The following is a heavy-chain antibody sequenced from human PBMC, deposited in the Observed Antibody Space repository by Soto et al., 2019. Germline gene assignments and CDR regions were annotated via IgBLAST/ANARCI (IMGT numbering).Heavy chain of an antibody. V-gene: IGHV1-8*01. CDR2: MNPNSGNT. J-gene: IGHJ6*03. Sequence: QVQLVQSGAEVKKPGASVKVSCKASGYTFTSYDINWVRQATGQGLEWMGWMNPNSGNTGYAQKFQGRVTMTRNTSISTAYMELSSLRSEDTAVYYCARGARGIAAPTRGRRYYYYMDVWGKGTTVTVSS. D-gene: IGHD6-6*01. CDR3: ARGARGIAAPTRGRRYYYYMDV. CDR1: GYTFTSYD.